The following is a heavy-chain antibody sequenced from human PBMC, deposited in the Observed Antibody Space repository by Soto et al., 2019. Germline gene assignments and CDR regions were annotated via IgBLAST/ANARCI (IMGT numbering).Heavy chain of an antibody. CDR1: GFTFSSYS. J-gene: IGHJ3*02. V-gene: IGHV3-21*01. CDR2: ISSSSSYI. D-gene: IGHD1-26*01. CDR3: ARVAVGWSAAFDI. Sequence: GGSLRLSCAASGFTFSSYSMNWVRQAPGKGLEWVSSISSSSSYIYYADSVKGRFTISRDNAKNSLYLQMNSLRAEDTAVYYCARVAVGWSAAFDIWGQGTMVTVS.